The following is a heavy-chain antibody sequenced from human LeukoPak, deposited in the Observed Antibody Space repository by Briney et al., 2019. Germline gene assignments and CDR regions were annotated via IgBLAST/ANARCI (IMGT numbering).Heavy chain of an antibody. J-gene: IGHJ6*02. CDR1: GGTFSSYA. D-gene: IGHD4-11*01. V-gene: IGHV1-69*13. CDR3: ARSCTRGFNYVSYYYYGMDV. CDR2: IIPIFGTA. Sequence: SVKVSCKASGGTFSSYAISWVRQAPGQGLEWMGGIIPIFGTANYAQKFQGRVTITADESTSTAYMELSSLRSEDTAVYYCARSCTRGFNYVSYYYYGMDVWGQGTTVTVSS.